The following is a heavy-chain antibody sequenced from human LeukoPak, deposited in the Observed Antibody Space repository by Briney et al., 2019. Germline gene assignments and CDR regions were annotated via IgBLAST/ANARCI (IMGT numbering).Heavy chain of an antibody. CDR3: ARDKGMAETNFDY. CDR2: IKQDGSEK. CDR1: GFTFSSYW. D-gene: IGHD1/OR15-1a*01. Sequence: GGSLRLSCAASGFTFSSYWMSWVRQAPGKGLEWVANIKQDGSEKYYVDSVKGRFTVSRDNAKNSLYLQMNSLRAEDTAVYYCARDKGMAETNFDYWGQGTLVTVSS. J-gene: IGHJ4*02. V-gene: IGHV3-7*01.